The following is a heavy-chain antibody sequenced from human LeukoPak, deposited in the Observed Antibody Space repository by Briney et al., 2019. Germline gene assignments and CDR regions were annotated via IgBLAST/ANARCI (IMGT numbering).Heavy chain of an antibody. V-gene: IGHV5-51*01. J-gene: IGHJ6*03. D-gene: IGHD1-26*01. CDR1: GYSFTSYW. Sequence: GESLKISCKGSGYSFTSYWIGWVRQMPGKGLEWMGIIYPGDSDTRYSPSFQGQVTISADKSISTAYLQWSSLKASDTAMYYCARLGSQPASSYYMDVWGKGTTVTVSS. CDR2: IYPGDSDT. CDR3: ARLGSQPASSYYMDV.